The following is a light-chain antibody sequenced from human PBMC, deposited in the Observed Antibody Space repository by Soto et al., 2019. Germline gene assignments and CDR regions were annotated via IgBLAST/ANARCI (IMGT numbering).Light chain of an antibody. CDR2: DAS. J-gene: IGKJ4*01. Sequence: EIVLTQSPATLSLSPGERATLSCRASQSVSSYLAWYQQTPGHAPRLPIYDASNRATGIPGRFSGSGSGTDIALTLSSLEAEYFAVYCCQQGRAFGEGTKVDIK. V-gene: IGKV3-11*01. CDR1: QSVSSY. CDR3: QQGRA.